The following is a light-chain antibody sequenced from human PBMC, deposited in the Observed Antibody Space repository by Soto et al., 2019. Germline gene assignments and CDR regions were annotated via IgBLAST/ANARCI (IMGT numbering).Light chain of an antibody. J-gene: IGLJ1*01. Sequence: QSALTQPRSVSGSPGQSVTISCTGTSSDVGGYYYVSWYQQHPGKAPKVMIYDVIKRPSGVPDRFPGSKSGNTASLTISGLQAEDEADYYCCSYAGSYTPSYVFGTGTKVTVL. CDR2: DVI. V-gene: IGLV2-11*01. CDR3: CSYAGSYTPSYV. CDR1: SSDVGGYYY.